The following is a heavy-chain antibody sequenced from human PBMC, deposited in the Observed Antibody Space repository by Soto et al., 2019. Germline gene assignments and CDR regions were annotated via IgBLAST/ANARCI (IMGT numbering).Heavy chain of an antibody. Sequence: GGSLRLSCAASGFTFSSYAMSWVRQAPGKGLEWVSAISGSGGSTYYADSVKGRFTISRDNSKNTLYLQMNSLRAEDTAVYYCAKVPGTTVTTFGAKAYYFDYWGQGTLVTVSS. CDR3: AKVPGTTVTTFGAKAYYFDY. D-gene: IGHD4-17*01. J-gene: IGHJ4*02. CDR2: ISGSGGST. V-gene: IGHV3-23*01. CDR1: GFTFSSYA.